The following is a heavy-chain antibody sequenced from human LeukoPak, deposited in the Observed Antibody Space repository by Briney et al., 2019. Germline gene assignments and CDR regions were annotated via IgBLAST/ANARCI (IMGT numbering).Heavy chain of an antibody. CDR3: ARETVIASSYDY. Sequence: SETLSLTCTVSRXSIRNYYWSWIRQSPGKGLEWIGYIYYSGSTNYNPSLKSRVSISVDTSKNQFSLKLTSVTPADTAVYYCARETVIASSYDYWGQGILVTVSS. V-gene: IGHV4-59*01. CDR2: IYYSGST. D-gene: IGHD4-17*01. CDR1: RXSIRNYY. J-gene: IGHJ4*02.